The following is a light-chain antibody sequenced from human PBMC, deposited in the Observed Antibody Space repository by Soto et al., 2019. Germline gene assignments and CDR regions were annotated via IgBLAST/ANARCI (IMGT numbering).Light chain of an antibody. CDR2: ATS. CDR1: QSVISNY. Sequence: EIVLTQSPGTLSLSPGDRVTLSCRASQSVISNYLAWYQQKPGQAPRLLIYATSARATGIPDRLSGSGSGTDFTLTISRMEREDFAMYYCKQYGDYNSPRYSFGQGTRLEI. V-gene: IGKV3-20*01. J-gene: IGKJ2*03. CDR3: KQYGDYNSPRYS.